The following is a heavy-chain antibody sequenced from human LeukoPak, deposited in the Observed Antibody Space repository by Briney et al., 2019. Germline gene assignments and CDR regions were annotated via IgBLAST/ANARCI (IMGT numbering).Heavy chain of an antibody. CDR1: GFTFSTYN. D-gene: IGHD1-26*01. J-gene: IGHJ6*03. CDR2: ITSSSSYT. Sequence: PGGSLRLSCAASGFTFSTYNMNWVRQAPGKGLGWVSSITSSSSYTFYADSVKGRFTISRDNAKNSLYLQMNSLRAEDTAVYYCARDPYSGSYSAYYYYYMDVWGKGTTVTVSS. CDR3: ARDPYSGSYSAYYYYYMDV. V-gene: IGHV3-21*01.